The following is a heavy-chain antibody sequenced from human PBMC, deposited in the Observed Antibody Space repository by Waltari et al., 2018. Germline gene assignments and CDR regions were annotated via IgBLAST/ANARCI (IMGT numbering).Heavy chain of an antibody. V-gene: IGHV1-46*01. D-gene: IGHD3-10*01. CDR2: INPSGGST. J-gene: IGHJ6*02. Sequence: QVQLVQSGAEVKKPGASVKVSCKASGYTFTSYYMHWVRQAPGQGLEWMGIINPSGGSTSYAQKFQGRVTMTRDTSTSTVYMELSSLRSEDTAVYYCARGMVRGVPHTYYYYGMDVWGQGTTVTVSS. CDR3: ARGMVRGVPHTYYYYGMDV. CDR1: GYTFTSYY.